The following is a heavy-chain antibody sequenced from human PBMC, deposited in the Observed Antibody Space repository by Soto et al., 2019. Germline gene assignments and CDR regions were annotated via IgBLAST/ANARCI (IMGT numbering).Heavy chain of an antibody. CDR1: GDSISTAGYY. V-gene: IGHV4-39*01. CDR2: IYYTEST. CDR3: ARHASGYYVS. D-gene: IGHD3-3*01. J-gene: IGHJ5*02. Sequence: SETLSLTCTVSGDSISTAGYYWAWIRQPPGKGLEWIGSIYYTESTYYNQSLKSRVTISVHTSKNQFSLKLSSVTAADTAVYYCARHASGYYVSWGQGALVT.